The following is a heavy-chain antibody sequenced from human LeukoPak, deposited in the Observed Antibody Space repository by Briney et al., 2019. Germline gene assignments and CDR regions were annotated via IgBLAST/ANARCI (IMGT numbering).Heavy chain of an antibody. D-gene: IGHD2-2*01. V-gene: IGHV4-4*07. CDR1: GGSISSYY. CDR3: ARGQYHLLYWYFDL. Sequence: TSETLSLTCTVSGGSISSYYWSWIRQPAGKGLEWIGRIYSSGSTNYNPSLKSRVTMSVDTSKNQFSLKLSSVTAADTAVYYCARGQYHLLYWYFDLWGRGTLVTVSS. J-gene: IGHJ2*01. CDR2: IYSSGST.